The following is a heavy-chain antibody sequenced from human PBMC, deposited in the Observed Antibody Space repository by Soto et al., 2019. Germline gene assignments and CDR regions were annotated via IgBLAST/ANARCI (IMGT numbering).Heavy chain of an antibody. J-gene: IGHJ6*02. Sequence: PGGSLRLSCAASGFTFSSYAMSWVRQAPGKGLEWVSAISGSGGSTYYADSVKGRFTISRDNPKNTLYLQMNSLRAEDTAVYYCAKDRAVAGTVPYYYYGMDVWGPGTTVTVSS. CDR1: GFTFSSYA. D-gene: IGHD6-19*01. V-gene: IGHV3-23*01. CDR2: ISGSGGST. CDR3: AKDRAVAGTVPYYYYGMDV.